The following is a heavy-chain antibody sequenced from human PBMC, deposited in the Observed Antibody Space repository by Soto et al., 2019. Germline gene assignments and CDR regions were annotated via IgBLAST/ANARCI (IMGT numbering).Heavy chain of an antibody. J-gene: IGHJ6*03. CDR3: ARDQGKVYYYYMDV. V-gene: IGHV3-48*01. CDR2: ISSSSTI. Sequence: PGGSLRLSCAASGFTFSSYSMNWVRQAPGKGLEWVSYISSSSTIYYADSVKGRFTISRDNAKNSLYLQMNSLRAEDTAMYYCARDQGKVYYYYMDVWGKGTTVTVSS. CDR1: GFTFSSYS.